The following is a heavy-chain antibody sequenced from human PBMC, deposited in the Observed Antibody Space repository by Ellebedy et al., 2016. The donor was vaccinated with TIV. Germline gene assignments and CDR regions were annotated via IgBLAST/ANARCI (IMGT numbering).Heavy chain of an antibody. J-gene: IGHJ1*01. CDR1: GFTFSNNA. D-gene: IGHD2-2*01. Sequence: GESLKISCAASGFTFSNNAMSWVRQAPGKGLEWVSAISDSGTSTYYADSVKGRFTISRDNSKNTLYLQMNSLRAEDTAVYYCAVPAAQAEYFQHWGQGTLVTVSS. V-gene: IGHV3-23*01. CDR2: ISDSGTST. CDR3: AVPAAQAEYFQH.